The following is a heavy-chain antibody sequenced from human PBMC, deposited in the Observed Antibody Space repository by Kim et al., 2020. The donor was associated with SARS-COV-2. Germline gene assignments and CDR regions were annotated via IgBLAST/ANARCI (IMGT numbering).Heavy chain of an antibody. J-gene: IGHJ4*02. V-gene: IGHV1-2*04. CDR3: ARGGGGGWQTTTYYFDY. D-gene: IGHD2-15*01. CDR2: INPNSGGT. Sequence: ASVKVSCKASGYTFTGYYMHWVRQAPGQGLEWMGWINPNSGGTNYAQKFQGWVTMTRDTSISTAYMELSRLRSDDTAVYYCARGGGGGWQTTTYYFDYWGQGTLVTVSS. CDR1: GYTFTGYY.